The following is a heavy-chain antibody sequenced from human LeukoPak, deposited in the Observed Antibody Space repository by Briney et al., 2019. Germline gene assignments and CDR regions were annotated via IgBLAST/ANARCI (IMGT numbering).Heavy chain of an antibody. V-gene: IGHV3-15*01. CDR1: GFTFSNAW. J-gene: IGHJ5*02. CDR2: IKSKTAGGTT. D-gene: IGHD3-3*01. CDR3: TTDAEGYYDERA. Sequence: GGTVRLSCAASGFTFSNAWMSWVRQAPGKGLVWVGRIKSKTAGGTTDYAAPVKGRFTISRDDSKNTLYLQMNSLKTEDTAVYFCTTDAEGYYDERAWGQGTLVSVSS.